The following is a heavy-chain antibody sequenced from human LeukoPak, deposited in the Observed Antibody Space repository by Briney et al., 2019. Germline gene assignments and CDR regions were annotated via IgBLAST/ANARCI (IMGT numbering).Heavy chain of an antibody. CDR2: IYYSGST. J-gene: IGHJ5*02. D-gene: IGHD6-19*01. Sequence: SETLSLTCTVSGGSISSSNYYWGWIRQPPGKGLEWIGYIYYSGSTNYNPSLKSRVTISVDTSKNQFSLKLSSVTAADTAVYYCARHSSRIAVAGKTDWFDPWGQGTLVTVSS. V-gene: IGHV4-61*05. CDR3: ARHSSRIAVAGKTDWFDP. CDR1: GGSISSSNYY.